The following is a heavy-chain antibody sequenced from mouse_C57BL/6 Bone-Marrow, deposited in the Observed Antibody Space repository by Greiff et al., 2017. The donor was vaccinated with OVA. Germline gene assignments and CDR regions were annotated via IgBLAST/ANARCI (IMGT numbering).Heavy chain of an antibody. D-gene: IGHD1-1*01. Sequence: EVMLVESGGGLVQPGGSLKLSCAASGFTFSDYGMAWVRQAPRKGPEWVAFISNLAYSTYYADTVTGRFTITRENAKNTLYLEMSSLRSEDTAMYYCARENYYGTFDYWGQGTTLTVSS. J-gene: IGHJ2*01. CDR2: ISNLAYST. CDR1: GFTFSDYG. V-gene: IGHV5-15*01. CDR3: ARENYYGTFDY.